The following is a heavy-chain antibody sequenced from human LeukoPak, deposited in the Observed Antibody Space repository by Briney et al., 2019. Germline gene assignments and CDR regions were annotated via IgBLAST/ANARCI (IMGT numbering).Heavy chain of an antibody. CDR3: ARGPRGDIVVVPAAIRNYYYYGMDV. J-gene: IGHJ6*02. V-gene: IGHV4-34*01. CDR2: INHSGST. D-gene: IGHD2-2*02. Sequence: WSWIRXXPGKGLEWIGEINHSGSTNYNPSLKSRVTISVDTSKNQFSLKLSSVTAADTAVYYCARGPRGDIVVVPAAIRNYYYYGMDVWGQGTTVTVSS.